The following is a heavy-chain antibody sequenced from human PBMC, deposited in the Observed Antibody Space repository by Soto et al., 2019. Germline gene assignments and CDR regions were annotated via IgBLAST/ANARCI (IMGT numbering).Heavy chain of an antibody. CDR2: IFPRDSDT. J-gene: IGHJ4*03. D-gene: IGHD3-22*01. CDR3: VISIVGGPMDX. Sequence: LVGSRKISWQGPGYTFSNHWINWVRLVPGRCVELMGSIFPRDSDTRYRQYLQGQVIISVDKSTNTASLQWTRLTSSDTAIYYCVISIVGGPMDXSGQGTRVSSS. CDR1: GYTFSNHW. V-gene: IGHV5-51*01.